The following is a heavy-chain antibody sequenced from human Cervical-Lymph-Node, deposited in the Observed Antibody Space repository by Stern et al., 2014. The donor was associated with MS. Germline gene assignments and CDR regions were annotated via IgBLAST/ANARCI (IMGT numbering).Heavy chain of an antibody. Sequence: QVQLVQSEAEVKKPGASVKVSCQASGHTFTGYYMQWVRQAPGQGLEWMGRIHPNTGDTNYAQKFQDRVTITRDTSITTAYMELSRLTSDDTAVYFGMDVWGQGTTVIVSS. CDR1: GHTFTGYY. CDR3: MDV. J-gene: IGHJ6*02. CDR2: IHPNTGDT. V-gene: IGHV1-2*06.